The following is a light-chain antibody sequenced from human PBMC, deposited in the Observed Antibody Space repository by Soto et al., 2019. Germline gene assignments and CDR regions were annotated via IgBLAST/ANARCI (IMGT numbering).Light chain of an antibody. Sequence: EIVFTQSPGTLSFSPGERATLSCRASQSVSSSYLAWYQQKPGQAPRLLIYGASSRATGIPDRFSGSGSGTDFTLTISRLETEDFAVYFCQQSGSSPRTFGQGTKVDIK. CDR2: GAS. CDR1: QSVSSSY. CDR3: QQSGSSPRT. V-gene: IGKV3-20*01. J-gene: IGKJ1*01.